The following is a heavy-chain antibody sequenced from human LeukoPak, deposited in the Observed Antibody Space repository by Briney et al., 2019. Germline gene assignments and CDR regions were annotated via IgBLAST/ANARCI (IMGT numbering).Heavy chain of an antibody. Sequence: GGSLRLSCAVSGFTLSTLAMIWVRHPPGEWLECVSSLSDITVSYYYGTSVKGPFTICRDNSKDTLYQRMNSLRAEDTATYYCAKASDSSGLPSSFDSWGQGTLVAVSS. CDR3: AKASDSSGLPSSFDS. CDR2: LSDITVSY. J-gene: IGHJ4*02. D-gene: IGHD3-22*01. CDR1: GFTLSTLA. V-gene: IGHV3-23*01.